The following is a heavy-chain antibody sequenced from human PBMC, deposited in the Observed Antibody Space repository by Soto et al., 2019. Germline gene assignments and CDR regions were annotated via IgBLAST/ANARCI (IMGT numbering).Heavy chain of an antibody. CDR1: GGTFNTYT. CDR2: IIPMVTVT. V-gene: IGHV1-69*02. D-gene: IGHD2-2*01. CDR3: AIGSWSAETFDV. Sequence: QVHLIQSGAEVKKPGSSVKVSCKAAGGTFNTYTLIWVRQAPGHGLEWMGRIIPMVTVTNSAQKFQGRLTHTAAKPTVTAFMQRTSLRSDDPAVYYCAIGSWSAETFDVWGQGTMVTVSS. J-gene: IGHJ3*01.